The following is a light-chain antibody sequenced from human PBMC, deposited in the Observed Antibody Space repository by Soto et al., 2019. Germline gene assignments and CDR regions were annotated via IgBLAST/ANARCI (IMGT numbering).Light chain of an antibody. V-gene: IGKV3-20*01. CDR1: QSVSRY. J-gene: IGKJ1*01. CDR2: GDS. Sequence: IVLTQAPGTLSLSPGERATLSCRASQSVSRYLTWYQQKPGQGPRVLMYGDSSRATGIPDRFSGSGSGTDFTLTISRLEPEDFAVYYCQQYGSSGTFGQGTKVDI. CDR3: QQYGSSGT.